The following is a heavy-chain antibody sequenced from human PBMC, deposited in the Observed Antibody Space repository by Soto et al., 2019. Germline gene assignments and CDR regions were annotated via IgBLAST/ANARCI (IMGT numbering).Heavy chain of an antibody. CDR3: ARDDGRHYDSSGYYY. D-gene: IGHD3-22*01. V-gene: IGHV1-18*04. CDR2: ISAYNGNT. CDR1: GYTFPSYG. J-gene: IGHJ4*02. Sequence: ASVKVSCKASGYTFPSYGISWVRQAPGQGLEWMGWISAYNGNTNYAQKLQGRVTMTTDTSTSTAYMELRSLRSDDTAVYYCARDDGRHYDSSGYYYWGQGTLVTVSS.